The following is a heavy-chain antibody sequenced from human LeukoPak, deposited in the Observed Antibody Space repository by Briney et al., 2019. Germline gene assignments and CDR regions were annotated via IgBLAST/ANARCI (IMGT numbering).Heavy chain of an antibody. Sequence: GGSLRLSCAASGFTFSSYAMSWVRQAPGKGLEWVSAISGSGGSTYYADSVKGRFTISRDNSKNTLYLQMNSLRAEDTAVYYCAKDIAVAGTLFYGMDVWGQGTTVTVSS. V-gene: IGHV3-23*01. J-gene: IGHJ6*02. D-gene: IGHD6-19*01. CDR3: AKDIAVAGTLFYGMDV. CDR2: ISGSGGST. CDR1: GFTFSSYA.